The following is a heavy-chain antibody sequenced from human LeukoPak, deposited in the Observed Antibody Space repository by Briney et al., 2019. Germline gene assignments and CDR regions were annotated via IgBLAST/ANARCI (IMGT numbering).Heavy chain of an antibody. CDR1: GFTFSSYW. CDR2: INSDGSST. V-gene: IGHV3-74*01. CDR3: SSGNSHAFDI. J-gene: IGHJ3*02. D-gene: IGHD4-23*01. Sequence: GGSLRLSCAASGFTFSSYWMHWVRQAPGKGLVWVSRINSDGSSTSYADSVKGRFTISRDNAKNTLYLQMNNLRAEDTTVYYCSSGNSHAFDIWGQGTMVTVSS.